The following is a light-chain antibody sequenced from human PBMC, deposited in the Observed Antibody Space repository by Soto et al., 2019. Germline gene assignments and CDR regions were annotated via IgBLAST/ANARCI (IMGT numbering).Light chain of an antibody. V-gene: IGLV2-14*03. CDR3: SSYTSSTTEV. Sequence: QSVLTQPASVSGSPGQSIAISCTGTSSDVGGYNYVSWYQQHPGKAPKLMIYDVSSRPSGVSNRFSGSKSGNTASLTISGLQAGDEADYYCSSYTSSTTEVFGTGTKVTV. CDR2: DVS. J-gene: IGLJ1*01. CDR1: SSDVGGYNY.